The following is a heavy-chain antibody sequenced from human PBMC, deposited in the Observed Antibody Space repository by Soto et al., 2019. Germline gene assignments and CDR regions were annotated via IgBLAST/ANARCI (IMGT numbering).Heavy chain of an antibody. J-gene: IGHJ4*02. CDR3: ARAGYCGPGCYYYFDY. CDR1: GFTFGSYW. Sequence: GSLRLSCAVTGFTFGSYWMNWVRLIPGKGLEWVAYIKPDGSATYYVDSVKGRFTISRDNAKDSLYLQVNSLRVEDTSVYYCARAGYCGPGCYYYFDYWGQGTLVTVSS. CDR2: IKPDGSAT. D-gene: IGHD2-21*02. V-gene: IGHV3-7*01.